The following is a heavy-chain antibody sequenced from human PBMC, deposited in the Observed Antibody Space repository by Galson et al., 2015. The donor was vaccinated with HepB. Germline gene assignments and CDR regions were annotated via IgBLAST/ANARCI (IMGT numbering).Heavy chain of an antibody. CDR2: ISGNGRKT. CDR3: AKERIVTIFGVAPFLH. D-gene: IGHD3-3*01. J-gene: IGHJ1*01. Sequence: SLRLSCAASGFTFSNYGMSWVRQAPGKGLEWVSGISGNGRKTQYSDSVKGRFIISRDNSNSSLHLQMNNLRADDTAVYYCAKERIVTIFGVAPFLHWGQGILVTASS. V-gene: IGHV3-23*01. CDR1: GFTFSNYG.